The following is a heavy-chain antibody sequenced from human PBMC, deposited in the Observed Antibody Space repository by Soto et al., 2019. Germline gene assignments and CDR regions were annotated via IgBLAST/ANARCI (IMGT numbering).Heavy chain of an antibody. V-gene: IGHV3-30-3*01. D-gene: IGHD1-26*01. CDR2: ISYDGSNK. CDR3: ARSGGSYFGRFDS. Sequence: GSLRHSCAASGFTFSRYTMHWVRQAPGKGLEWVAVISYDGSNKYYADSVKGRFTISRDNSKNTLYVQMKSLRAEDTAVFYCARSGGSYFGRFDSWGQVTLVTVS. CDR1: GFTFSRYT. J-gene: IGHJ5*01.